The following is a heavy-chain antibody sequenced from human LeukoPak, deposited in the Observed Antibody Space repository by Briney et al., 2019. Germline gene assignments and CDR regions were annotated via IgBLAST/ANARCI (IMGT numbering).Heavy chain of an antibody. J-gene: IGHJ4*02. Sequence: VASVKVSCXASGYTFTSYGISWVRQAPGQGLEWMAWISAYNGNTNYAQKLQGRVTMSTDTSTSTAYMELRSLRSDDTAVYYCARSEVLLWFGELGGYWGQGTLVTVSS. D-gene: IGHD3-10*01. CDR3: ARSEVLLWFGELGGY. CDR1: GYTFTSYG. V-gene: IGHV1-18*01. CDR2: ISAYNGNT.